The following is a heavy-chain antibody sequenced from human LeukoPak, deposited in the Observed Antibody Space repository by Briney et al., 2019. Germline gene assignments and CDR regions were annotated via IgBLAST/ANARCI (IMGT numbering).Heavy chain of an antibody. V-gene: IGHV1-2*02. CDR3: ARVSPLIAVAGDFDY. CDR1: GYTFTGYY. Sequence: ASVKVSCKASGYTFTGYYMHWVRQAPGQGLEWMGWINPNSGGTNYAQKFQGRVTMTRDTSISTAYVELSRLRSDDTAVYYCARVSPLIAVAGDFDYWGQGTLVTVSS. CDR2: INPNSGGT. J-gene: IGHJ4*02. D-gene: IGHD6-19*01.